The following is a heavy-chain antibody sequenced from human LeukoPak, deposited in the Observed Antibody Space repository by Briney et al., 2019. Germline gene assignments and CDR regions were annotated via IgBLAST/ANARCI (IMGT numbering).Heavy chain of an antibody. V-gene: IGHV3-49*03. CDR2: IRSKPYGGTT. D-gene: IGHD3-9*01. CDR1: GFPFCDYA. Sequence: GRSLRLSCTASGFPFCDYAMSWFRRAPGKGREWVGFIRSKPYGGTTEYAASVKGRFTISRDDSKTIAYLQMNSLKTEDTAVYYCTRGYDVLTGLSYFDYWGQGALVTVSS. J-gene: IGHJ4*02. CDR3: TRGYDVLTGLSYFDY.